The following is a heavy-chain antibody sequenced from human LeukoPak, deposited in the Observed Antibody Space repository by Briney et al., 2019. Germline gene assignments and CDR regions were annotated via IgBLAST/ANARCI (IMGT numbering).Heavy chain of an antibody. V-gene: IGHV3-30*18. J-gene: IGHJ4*02. Sequence: PGGSLRLSCAASGFTFSSYGMHWVRQAPGKGLEWVAAVSYDGSYKYYADSVKGRLTISRDNSKNSLYLQMNSLRAEDTAVYYCAKDGTSFVSYYYDSSGFYDYWGQGTLVTVSS. D-gene: IGHD3-22*01. CDR3: AKDGTSFVSYYYDSSGFYDY. CDR1: GFTFSSYG. CDR2: VSYDGSYK.